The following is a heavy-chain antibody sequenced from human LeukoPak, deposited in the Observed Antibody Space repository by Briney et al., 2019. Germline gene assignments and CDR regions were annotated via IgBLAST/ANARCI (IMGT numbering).Heavy chain of an antibody. CDR1: GGSISSYY. V-gene: IGHV4-59*12. CDR2: IYYSGST. Sequence: SETLSLTCTVSGGSISSYYWSRIRQPPGKGLEWIGYIYYSGSTNYNPSLKSRVTISVDTSKNQFSLKLSSVTAADTAVYYCARAGYSSSWWDYWGQGTLVTVSS. J-gene: IGHJ4*02. CDR3: ARAGYSSSWWDY. D-gene: IGHD6-13*01.